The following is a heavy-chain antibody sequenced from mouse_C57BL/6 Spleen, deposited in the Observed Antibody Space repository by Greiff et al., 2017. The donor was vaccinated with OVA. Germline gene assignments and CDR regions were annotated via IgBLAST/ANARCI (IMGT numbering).Heavy chain of an antibody. CDR2: ISSGGDYI. J-gene: IGHJ1*03. D-gene: IGHD1-1*01. CDR3: TRGSSRSSLLYWYFDV. CDR1: GFTFSSYA. Sequence: DVQLVESGEGLVKPGGSLKLSCAASGFTFSSYAMSWVRQTPEKRLEWVAYISSGGDYIYYADTVKGRFTISRDNARNTLYLQMSSLKSEDTAMYYCTRGSSRSSLLYWYFDVWGTGTTVTVSS. V-gene: IGHV5-9-1*02.